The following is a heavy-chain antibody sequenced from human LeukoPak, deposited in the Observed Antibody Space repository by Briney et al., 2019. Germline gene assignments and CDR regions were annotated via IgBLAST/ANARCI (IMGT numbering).Heavy chain of an antibody. CDR2: IKQGGSEK. CDR1: GFTFSSYE. V-gene: IGHV3-7*01. Sequence: GGSLRLSCAASGFTFSSYEMNWVRQAPGKGLEWVANIKQGGSEKYYVDSVKGRFTISRDNAKNSLYLQMNSLRAEDTAVYYCARDRRMVRGVFDYWGQGTLVTVSS. J-gene: IGHJ4*02. D-gene: IGHD3-10*01. CDR3: ARDRRMVRGVFDY.